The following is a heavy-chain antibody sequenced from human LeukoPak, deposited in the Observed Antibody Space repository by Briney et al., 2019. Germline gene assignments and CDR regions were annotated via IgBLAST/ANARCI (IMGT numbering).Heavy chain of an antibody. V-gene: IGHV1-18*04. D-gene: IGHD6-19*01. CDR1: GYTFTGYY. CDR2: ISAYNGNT. J-gene: IGHJ4*02. Sequence: ASVKVSCKASGYTFTGYYMHWVRQAPGQGLEWMGWISAYNGNTNYAQKLQGRVTMTTDTSTSTAYMERRSLRSDDAAVYYCARVGQWLVQGRGASDYWGQGTLVTVSS. CDR3: ARVGQWLVQGRGASDY.